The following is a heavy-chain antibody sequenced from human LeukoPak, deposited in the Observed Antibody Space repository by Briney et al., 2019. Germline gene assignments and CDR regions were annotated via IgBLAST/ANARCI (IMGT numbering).Heavy chain of an antibody. V-gene: IGHV3-74*01. Sequence: GGSLRLSCEVSGFTFSDSWMHWVRQTPGKGLVWVSRMYGDMSDISYADSVKGRFTISRDNAKNTVYLQMNSLRGEDTAVYYCARDLGLRGSTWGQGTLVTVSS. CDR2: MYGDMSDI. CDR1: GFTFSDSW. J-gene: IGHJ5*02. D-gene: IGHD4-23*01. CDR3: ARDLGLRGST.